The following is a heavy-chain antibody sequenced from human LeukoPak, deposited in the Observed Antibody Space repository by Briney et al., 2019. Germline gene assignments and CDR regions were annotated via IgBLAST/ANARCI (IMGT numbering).Heavy chain of an antibody. CDR2: INHSGST. D-gene: IGHD1-14*01. CDR1: GGSFSGYY. CDR3: ARGGRTGSLDAFDI. J-gene: IGHJ3*02. Sequence: PSETLSLTCAVYGGSFSGYYWSWIRQPPGKGLEWIGEINHSGSTNYNPSLKSRVTISVDTSKNQFSLELGSVTAADTAVYYCARGGRTGSLDAFDIWGQGTMVTVSS. V-gene: IGHV4-34*01.